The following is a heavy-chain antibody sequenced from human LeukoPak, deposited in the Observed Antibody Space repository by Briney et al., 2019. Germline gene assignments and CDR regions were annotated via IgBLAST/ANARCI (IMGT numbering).Heavy chain of an antibody. D-gene: IGHD2-2*01. Sequence: ASVKVSCKASGGTFSSYAISWVRQAPGQGLEWMGGIILIFGTANYAQKFQGRVTITTDESTSTAYMELSSLRSEDTAAYYCARSSPDIVVVPAAQVPYYYYYMDVWGKGTTVTVSS. J-gene: IGHJ6*03. CDR3: ARSSPDIVVVPAAQVPYYYYYMDV. CDR1: GGTFSSYA. V-gene: IGHV1-69*05. CDR2: IILIFGTA.